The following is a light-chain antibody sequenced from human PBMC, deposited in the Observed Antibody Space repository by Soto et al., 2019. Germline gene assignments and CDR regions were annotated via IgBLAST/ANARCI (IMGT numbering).Light chain of an antibody. V-gene: IGLV3-1*01. CDR1: KLGEKY. J-gene: IGLJ2*01. CDR2: QDS. Sequence: SYELTQPPSVSVSPGQTASITCSGDKLGEKYACWYQQKPGQSPVLVIYQDSKRPSGIPERFSGSNSGNTATLTISGTQAMDEADYSCQALDSSTVVFGGGTKVTVL. CDR3: QALDSSTVV.